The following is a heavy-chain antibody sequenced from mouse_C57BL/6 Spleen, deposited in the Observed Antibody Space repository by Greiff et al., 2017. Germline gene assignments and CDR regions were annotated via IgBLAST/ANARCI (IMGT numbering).Heavy chain of an antibody. J-gene: IGHJ4*01. CDR2: INPKNGGT. Sequence: EVQLQQSGPELVKPGASVKISCKASGYTFTDYYITWVKQSHGKSLEWIGDINPKNGGTSYNQKFKGKATLTVDKSSSTAYMELRSLTSEDSAVYYCARGSSYYAMCCWGQGTSVTVSS. CDR3: ARGSSYYAMCC. V-gene: IGHV1-26*01. D-gene: IGHD1-1*01. CDR1: GYTFTDYY.